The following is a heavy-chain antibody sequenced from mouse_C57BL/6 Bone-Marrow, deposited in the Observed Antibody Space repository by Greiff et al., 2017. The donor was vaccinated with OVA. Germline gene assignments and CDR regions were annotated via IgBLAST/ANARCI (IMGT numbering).Heavy chain of an antibody. CDR1: GYAFSSYW. D-gene: IGHD1-1*01. V-gene: IGHV1-80*01. J-gene: IGHJ1*03. CDR3: ARGDYGSSPRFDV. CDR2: IYPGDGDT. Sequence: VQLQQSGAELVKPGASVKISCKASGYAFSSYWMNWVKQRPGKGLEWIGQIYPGDGDTNYNGKFKGKATLTADKSSSTAYMQLSSLTSEDSAVYFCARGDYGSSPRFDVWGTGTTVTVSS.